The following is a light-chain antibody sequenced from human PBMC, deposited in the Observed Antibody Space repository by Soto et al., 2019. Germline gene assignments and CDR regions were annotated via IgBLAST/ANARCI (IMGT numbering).Light chain of an antibody. V-gene: IGKV3-20*01. J-gene: IGKJ3*01. CDR2: GAS. CDR3: QQYDSSPSSFT. Sequence: EIVLTQSPGTLSLSPGERATLSCRASQSDSGSSLAWYQQKPGQAPRLLIYGASSRATGIPDRFSGSGSGTDFTLTINRLEPEDFAVYYCQQYDSSPSSFTFGPGTKVDIK. CDR1: QSDSGSS.